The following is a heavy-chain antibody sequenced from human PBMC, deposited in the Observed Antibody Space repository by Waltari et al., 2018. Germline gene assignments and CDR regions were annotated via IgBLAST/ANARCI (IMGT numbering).Heavy chain of an antibody. CDR2: ISTYNGNT. CDR1: GYSFTRYG. Sequence: QVQLVQSGAEVKKPGASVKVSSKASGYSFTRYGINWVRKAPGQGLEWMGWISTYNGNTNYAQKLQGRLTMTTDTSTSTAYMELRSLRSDDTAIYYCARMSIDSYSYFDYWGQGTLVTVSS. CDR3: ARMSIDSYSYFDY. V-gene: IGHV1-18*01. D-gene: IGHD3-22*01. J-gene: IGHJ4*02.